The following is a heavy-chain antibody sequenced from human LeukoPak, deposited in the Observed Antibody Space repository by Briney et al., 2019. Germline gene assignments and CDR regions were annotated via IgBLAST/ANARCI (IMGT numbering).Heavy chain of an antibody. V-gene: IGHV4-39*01. CDR3: ARSYYYDSSGYRIWRWADAFDI. D-gene: IGHD3-22*01. CDR1: GGSISSSSYY. CDR2: IYYSGST. J-gene: IGHJ3*02. Sequence: SETLSLTCTVSGGSISSSSYYWGWIRQPPGKGLEWIGSIYYSGSTSYNPSLKSRVTISVDTSKNQFSLKLSSVTAADPAVYYCARSYYYDSSGYRIWRWADAFDIWGQGTMVTVSS.